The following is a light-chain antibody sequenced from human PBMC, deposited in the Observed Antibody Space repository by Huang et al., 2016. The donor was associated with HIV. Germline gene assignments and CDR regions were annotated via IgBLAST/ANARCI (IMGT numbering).Light chain of an antibody. CDR1: QSVSSDY. V-gene: IGKV3-20*01. CDR3: QQYHRSLYT. Sequence: EIVLTQSPGTLSVSPGESVSFSCRASQSVSSDYLAWYQQKPGQAPRLIIYGTSSMATGIPDRFSGSGSGTDVTLTISRVEPEDYAVYYCQQYHRSLYTFGQGTKLEIK. CDR2: GTS. J-gene: IGKJ2*01.